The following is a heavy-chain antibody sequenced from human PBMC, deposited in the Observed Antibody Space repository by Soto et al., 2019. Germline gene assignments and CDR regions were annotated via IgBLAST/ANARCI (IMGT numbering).Heavy chain of an antibody. Sequence: PGGSLRLSCAASGFTFSSSGMHWVRQAPGKGLEWVAVISYDGSNKYYADSVKGRLTISRDNSKNTLYLQMNSLRAEDTAVYYCATATIYDILTGYPGFDYWGQGTLVTVSS. D-gene: IGHD3-9*01. J-gene: IGHJ4*02. V-gene: IGHV3-30*03. CDR2: ISYDGSNK. CDR1: GFTFSSSG. CDR3: ATATIYDILTGYPGFDY.